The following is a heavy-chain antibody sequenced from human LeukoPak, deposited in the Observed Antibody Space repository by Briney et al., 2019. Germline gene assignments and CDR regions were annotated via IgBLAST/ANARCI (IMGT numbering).Heavy chain of an antibody. Sequence: SETLSLTCSVSDGSISGYYWSWIRQPAGKGLGWIGRMHTSGSSNYNVSLKSRITMSVDTSRNQFALRLSSVTAADTAIYYCARGLGSGWYDYWGQGTLVTVSS. V-gene: IGHV4-4*07. CDR3: ARGLGSGWYDY. D-gene: IGHD6-13*01. J-gene: IGHJ4*02. CDR1: DGSISGYY. CDR2: MHTSGSS.